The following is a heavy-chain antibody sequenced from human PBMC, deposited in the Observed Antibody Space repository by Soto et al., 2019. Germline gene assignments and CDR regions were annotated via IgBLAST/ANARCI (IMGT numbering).Heavy chain of an antibody. CDR1: GGSISSGGSY. CDR2: IFYSDSF. V-gene: IGHV4-31*03. Sequence: QVQLQESGPGLVKSSQTLSLTCTVSGGSISSGGSYWSWIRQRPGKGLEWIGYIFYSDSFYYTPSLKGRVVILADKSKNKFTLKLSSVTDADTAVYYCERAPETPPIFGVVRPYFFDFWGQGTLVTVSS. CDR3: ERAPETPPIFGVVRPYFFDF. D-gene: IGHD3-3*01. J-gene: IGHJ4*02.